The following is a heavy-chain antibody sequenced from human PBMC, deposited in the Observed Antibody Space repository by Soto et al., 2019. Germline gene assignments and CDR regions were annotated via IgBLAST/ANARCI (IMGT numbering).Heavy chain of an antibody. CDR3: ARGVNSGYNSDAFDI. CDR1: GYSFTDYY. CDR2: INPNSDVT. J-gene: IGHJ3*02. D-gene: IGHD3-22*01. Sequence: QVQLVQSGAEVKKPGASVKVSCKASGYSFTDYYMHWVRQAPGQGLEWMGWINPNSDVTHYTQNFQGRVSMTRDTSISTAYMELSRLTSDDTAVYYCARGVNSGYNSDAFDIWGQGTMVTVSS. V-gene: IGHV1-2*02.